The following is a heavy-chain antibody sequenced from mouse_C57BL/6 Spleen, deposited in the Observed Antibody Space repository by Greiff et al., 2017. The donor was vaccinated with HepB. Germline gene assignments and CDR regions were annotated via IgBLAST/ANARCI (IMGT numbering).Heavy chain of an antibody. CDR3: AREGTIYYGNYFDY. J-gene: IGHJ2*01. D-gene: IGHD2-1*01. CDR1: GYSITSGYY. CDR2: ISYDGSN. Sequence: VQLQESGPGLVKPSQSLSLTCSVTGYSITSGYYWNWIRQFPGNKLEWMGYISYDGSNNYNPSLKNRISITRDTSKNQFFLKLNSVTTEDTATYYCAREGTIYYGNYFDYWGQGTTLTVSS. V-gene: IGHV3-6*01.